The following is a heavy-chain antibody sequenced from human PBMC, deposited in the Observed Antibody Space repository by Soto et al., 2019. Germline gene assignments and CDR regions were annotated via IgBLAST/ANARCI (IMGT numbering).Heavy chain of an antibody. Sequence: GASVKVSCKASGGTFSSYTISWVRQAPGQGLEWMGRIIPILGIANYAQKFQGRVTITADKSTSTAYMELSSLRSEDTAVYYCARIGRVGHGAFDIWGQGTMVTVSS. J-gene: IGHJ3*02. CDR2: IIPILGIA. CDR1: GGTFSSYT. V-gene: IGHV1-69*02. CDR3: ARIGRVGHGAFDI.